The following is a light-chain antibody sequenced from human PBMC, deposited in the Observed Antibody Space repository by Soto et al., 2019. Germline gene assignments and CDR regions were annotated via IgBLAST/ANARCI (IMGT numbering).Light chain of an antibody. Sequence: SVLTQPASVSWSPGQSITISCTGTSSDVGGYNYVSWYQQHPGKAPKLMIYDVSNRPSGVSNRFPGSKSGNTASLTISGLQAEDEADYYCSSYTSSSLHVFGTGTKVTVL. CDR2: DVS. J-gene: IGLJ1*01. V-gene: IGLV2-14*03. CDR3: SSYTSSSLHV. CDR1: SSDVGGYNY.